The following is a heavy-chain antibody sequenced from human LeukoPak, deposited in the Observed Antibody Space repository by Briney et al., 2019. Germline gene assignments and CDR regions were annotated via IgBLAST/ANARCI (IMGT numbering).Heavy chain of an antibody. V-gene: IGHV3-7*01. Sequence: GGSLRLSCAASGFTFSSYEMNWVRQAPGKGLEWVSSIKQDGSEKYYVDSVKGRFTISRDNAKNSLYLQMNSLRAEDTALYYCARATGKGWFDPWGQGTLVSVSS. D-gene: IGHD1-14*01. CDR2: IKQDGSEK. J-gene: IGHJ5*02. CDR3: ARATGKGWFDP. CDR1: GFTFSSYE.